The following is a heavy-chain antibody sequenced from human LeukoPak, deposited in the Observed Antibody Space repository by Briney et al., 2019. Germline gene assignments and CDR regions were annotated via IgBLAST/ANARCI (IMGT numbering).Heavy chain of an antibody. CDR1: GFTFTSSA. J-gene: IGHJ4*02. CDR3: ARDGAVAGMGYFDY. D-gene: IGHD6-19*01. CDR2: IVVGSGNT. Sequence: ASVKVSCKASGFTFTSSAMQWVRQARGQRLEWIGWIVVGSGNTNYAQKFQERVTITRDMSTSTAYMELSSLRAEDTALYYCARDGAVAGMGYFDYWGQGTLVTVSS. V-gene: IGHV1-58*02.